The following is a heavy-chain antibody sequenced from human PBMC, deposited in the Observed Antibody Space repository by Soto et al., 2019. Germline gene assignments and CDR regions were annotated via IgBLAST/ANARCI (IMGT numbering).Heavy chain of an antibody. CDR3: ARRAGDCNGGSCYSRF. V-gene: IGHV3-23*01. Sequence: EVQLLESGGGLVQPGGSLRLSCAASGFTFSDYSMTWVRQAPGMGLEWVSTISGGGSTTYYSDSVEGRFVISRDNSKNTLFLQLDSLRVEDTAVYYCARRAGDCNGGSCYSRFWGQGRLVTVSS. J-gene: IGHJ4*02. CDR2: ISGGGSTT. CDR1: GFTFSDYS. D-gene: IGHD2-15*01.